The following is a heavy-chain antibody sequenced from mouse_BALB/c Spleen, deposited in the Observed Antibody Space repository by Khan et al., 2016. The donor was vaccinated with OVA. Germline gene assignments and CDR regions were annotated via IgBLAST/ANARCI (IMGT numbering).Heavy chain of an antibody. Sequence: QIQLVQSGPELKKPGETVKISCKASGYTFTNYGMNWVQQAPGKGLKWMGWINTNTGEPTYAEEFKGRFAFSLETSASTAYLQINNLKNEDTATNFCERLRAYFDVWGEGTTVTVSS. J-gene: IGHJ1*01. CDR1: GYTFTNYG. CDR3: ERLRAYFDV. V-gene: IGHV9-3*02. D-gene: IGHD3-3*01. CDR2: INTNTGEP.